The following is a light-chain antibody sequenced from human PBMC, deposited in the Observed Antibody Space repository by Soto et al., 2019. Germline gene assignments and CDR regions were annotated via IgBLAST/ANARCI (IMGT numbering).Light chain of an antibody. Sequence: ETVITQSPATPSVSPGERSTRSCRASQSVNSNLAWYQQKLGQADRVLIFGASTRATGISGRFSGSGSGTEFTITIISLRSEDFAFYYCQQYHNWPRTFGQGTKVDIK. CDR2: GAS. J-gene: IGKJ1*01. V-gene: IGKV3-15*01. CDR1: QSVNSN. CDR3: QQYHNWPRT.